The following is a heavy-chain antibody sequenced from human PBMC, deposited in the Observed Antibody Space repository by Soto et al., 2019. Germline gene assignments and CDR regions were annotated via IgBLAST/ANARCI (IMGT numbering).Heavy chain of an antibody. CDR2: IKEDGSEY. J-gene: IGHJ4*02. D-gene: IGHD3-10*01. CDR1: GFTFSIYW. Sequence: EMQLVDSGGGLVQPGDSLRLSCAASGFTFSIYWMAWVRQAPGKGLEWVANIKEDGSEYTYADSVRGRFTISRDNAKNSLYLQMNSLRVEDTAVYYCARDTHYYAAWGQGTLVTVSS. V-gene: IGHV3-7*04. CDR3: ARDTHYYAA.